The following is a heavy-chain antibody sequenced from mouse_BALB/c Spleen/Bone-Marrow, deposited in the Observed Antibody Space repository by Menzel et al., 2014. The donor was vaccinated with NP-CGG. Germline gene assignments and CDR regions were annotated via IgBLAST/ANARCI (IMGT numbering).Heavy chain of an antibody. J-gene: IGHJ3*01. CDR2: FYPGNGDT. D-gene: IGHD1-1*02. Sequence: LQQSGAELVKPGASVKMSCKASGYTFTSYSMHWVKQTPGQGLEWIGTFYPGNGDTSYNQKFKGKATLTADTFSGTAYMQLSSLTSEDSAVYYCARGWLITYWGQGTLVTVSA. CDR3: ARGWLITY. CDR1: GYTFTSYS. V-gene: IGHV1-12*01.